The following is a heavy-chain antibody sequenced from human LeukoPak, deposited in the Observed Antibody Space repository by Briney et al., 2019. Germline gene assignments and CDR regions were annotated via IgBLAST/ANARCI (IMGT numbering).Heavy chain of an antibody. Sequence: PGGSLRLSCTGSGFTFGDYAMNWVRQAPGRGLEWVGFIRSKASGGTTEYAASVKGRFTISRDDSKSIAYLQMNSLKTEDTAVYYCSRVWFGYFDYWGQGTLVTVSS. CDR3: SRVWFGYFDY. CDR2: IRSKASGGTT. V-gene: IGHV3-49*04. CDR1: GFTFGDYA. J-gene: IGHJ4*02. D-gene: IGHD3-10*01.